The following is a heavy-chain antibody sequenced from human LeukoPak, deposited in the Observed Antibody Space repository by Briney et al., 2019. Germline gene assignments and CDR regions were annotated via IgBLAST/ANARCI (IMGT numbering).Heavy chain of an antibody. D-gene: IGHD6-13*01. J-gene: IGHJ4*02. Sequence: SVKVSCKASGGTFSSYAISWVRQAPGQGLEWMGGIIPIFGTANYAQKFQGRVTITADESTSTAYMELSSLRSEDTAAYYCASYLVAGSWYSTFDYWGQGTLVTVSS. CDR2: IIPIFGTA. CDR3: ASYLVAGSWYSTFDY. V-gene: IGHV1-69*13. CDR1: GGTFSSYA.